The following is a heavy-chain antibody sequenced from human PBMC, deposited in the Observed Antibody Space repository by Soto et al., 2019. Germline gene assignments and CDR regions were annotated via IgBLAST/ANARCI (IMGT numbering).Heavy chain of an antibody. V-gene: IGHV4-4*02. Sequence: SETLSLTCAVSGASISSNKWWIWVRQPPGKGLEWIGGIYHSGSANYNPSLKSRVTISVDKSKNQFSLKLSSVTAADTAVYYCATRNDGSGSLDYWGQGALVTVSS. J-gene: IGHJ4*02. D-gene: IGHD3-10*01. CDR1: GASISSNKW. CDR3: ATRNDGSGSLDY. CDR2: IYHSGSA.